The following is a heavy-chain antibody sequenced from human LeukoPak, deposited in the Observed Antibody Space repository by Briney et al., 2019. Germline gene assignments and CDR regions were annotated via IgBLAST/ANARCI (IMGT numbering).Heavy chain of an antibody. J-gene: IGHJ4*02. CDR1: GFTFSSYG. D-gene: IGHD3-16*01. Sequence: GRSLRLSCAASGFTFSSYGMHWVRQAPGKGLEWVAVISYDGSNKYYADSVKGRFTISRDNSKNTLYLQMNSLRAEDTAVYYCAKDRAGGMGYFDYWGQRTLVTVSS. CDR3: AKDRAGGMGYFDY. V-gene: IGHV3-30*18. CDR2: ISYDGSNK.